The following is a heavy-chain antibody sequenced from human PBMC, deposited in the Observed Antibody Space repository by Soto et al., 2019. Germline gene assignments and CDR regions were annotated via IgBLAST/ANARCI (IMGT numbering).Heavy chain of an antibody. CDR1: GGTFSSYA. D-gene: IGHD6-6*01. CDR2: IIPIFGTA. J-gene: IGHJ4*02. V-gene: IGHV1-69*13. CDR3: ARQGYSSSSFDY. Sequence: SVKVSCKXSGGTFSSYAISWVRQAPGQGLEWMGGIIPIFGTANYAQKFQGRVTITADESTSTAYMELSSLRSEDTAVYYCARQGYSSSSFDYWGQGTLVTVSS.